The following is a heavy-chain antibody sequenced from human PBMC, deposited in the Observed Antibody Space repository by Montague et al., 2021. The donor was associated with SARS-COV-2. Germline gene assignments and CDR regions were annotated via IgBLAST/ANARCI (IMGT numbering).Heavy chain of an antibody. V-gene: IGHV3-21*01. Sequence: SLRLSCAASGFTFNSYDMNWVRQAPGKGLEWVSHIGTSTYIYYAGSVKGRFTISRDNAKSSLYLQMHSLRVEDTAVYYCARDGWMTTMTAFDYWGQGTMVTVSS. CDR3: ARDGWMTTMTAFDY. D-gene: IGHD4-17*01. CDR2: IGTSTYI. J-gene: IGHJ4*02. CDR1: GFTFNSYD.